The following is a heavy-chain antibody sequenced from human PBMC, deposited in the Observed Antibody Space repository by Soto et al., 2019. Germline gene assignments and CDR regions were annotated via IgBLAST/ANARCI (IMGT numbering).Heavy chain of an antibody. CDR1: GDSVSSNSAA. V-gene: IGHV6-1*01. J-gene: IGHJ6*02. CDR2: TYYRSKWNN. CDR3: SRQSRGGMDV. Sequence: PSQTLSLTCAISGDSVSSNSAAWNWVRQSPSRGLEWLGRTYYRSKWNNDYAVSVKGRITVNPDTSKNQFSLHLNSVTPEDTALYFCSRQSRGGMDVWGQRTTVTVS.